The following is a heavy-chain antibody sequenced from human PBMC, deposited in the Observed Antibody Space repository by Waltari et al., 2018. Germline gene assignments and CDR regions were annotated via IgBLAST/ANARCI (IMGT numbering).Heavy chain of an antibody. D-gene: IGHD6-19*01. CDR3: ATSGWYCFDY. CDR1: GFTLSSFW. Sequence: EVQLVESGGGLVQPGGSLRLSCVASGFTLSSFWMNWARQTPGKGLEWVAGIKQDGSEKYYADSVKGRFTISRDNAKNSLYLQMNSLRAEDTAVYYCATSGWYCFDYWGQGTLVTVSS. V-gene: IGHV3-7*01. J-gene: IGHJ4*02. CDR2: IKQDGSEK.